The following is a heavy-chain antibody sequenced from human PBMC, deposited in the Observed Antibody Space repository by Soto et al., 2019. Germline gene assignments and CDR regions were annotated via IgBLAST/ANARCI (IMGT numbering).Heavy chain of an antibody. CDR1: GFTFSSYW. J-gene: IGHJ4*02. CDR2: IKQDGREK. V-gene: IGHV3-7*03. D-gene: IGHD6-19*01. CDR3: ARDFGGGIAVAGVGFDY. Sequence: EVQMVESGGGLVQPGGSLRLSCATSGFTFSSYWMSWVRQAPGKGLEWVANIKQDGREKYYVDSVKGRFTISRDNAKNSLYLQMNSLRAEDTAMYYCARDFGGGIAVAGVGFDYWGQGTLVTVSS.